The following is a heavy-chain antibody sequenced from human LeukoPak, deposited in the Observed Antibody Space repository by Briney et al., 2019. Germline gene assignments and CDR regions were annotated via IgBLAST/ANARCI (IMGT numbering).Heavy chain of an antibody. CDR1: GFTFSSYA. D-gene: IGHD6-19*01. CDR2: ISGSGGST. V-gene: IGHV3-23*01. CDR3: AKGGYSSGWTDLDY. Sequence: GGSLRLSCAASGFTFSSYAMSWVRQAPGKGLEWVSGISGSGGSTYYADSVKGRSTISRDNSKNTLYLQMNSLRAEDTAVYYCAKGGYSSGWTDLDYWGQGTLVTVSS. J-gene: IGHJ4*02.